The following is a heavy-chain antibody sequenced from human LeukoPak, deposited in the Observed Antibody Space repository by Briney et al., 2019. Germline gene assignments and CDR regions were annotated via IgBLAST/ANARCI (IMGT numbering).Heavy chain of an antibody. Sequence: GGSLRLSCAASTFTFSRYSMNWVRQAPGKGLEWVSSISSSGNYIYYADSVKGRFTVSRDNAKNSLYLQMNSLRAEDTAVYYCARDIDSSTGASGTYYYYYGMDVWGKGTTVTVSS. CDR1: TFTFSRYS. D-gene: IGHD6-13*01. V-gene: IGHV3-21*01. J-gene: IGHJ6*04. CDR3: ARDIDSSTGASGTYYYYYGMDV. CDR2: ISSSGNYI.